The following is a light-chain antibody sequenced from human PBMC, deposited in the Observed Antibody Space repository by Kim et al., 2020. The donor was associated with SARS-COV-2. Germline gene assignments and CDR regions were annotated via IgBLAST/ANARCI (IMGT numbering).Light chain of an antibody. Sequence: GKTVTIACTRSSGTFATNYVQWYQQRPGGSPTTVIFEDKHRHSGGPHRFSGSVDSSSNSASLTISGLRPEDEADYYCQSYDGNTLVFGGGTKLTVL. J-gene: IGLJ3*02. CDR2: EDK. CDR3: QSYDGNTLV. V-gene: IGLV6-57*01. CDR1: SGTFATNY.